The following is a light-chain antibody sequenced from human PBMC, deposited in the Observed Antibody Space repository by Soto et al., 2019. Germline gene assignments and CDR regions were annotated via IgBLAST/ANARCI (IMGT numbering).Light chain of an antibody. CDR2: GNS. V-gene: IGLV1-40*01. CDR3: QSYDSSLSGSV. CDR1: SSNIGAGYD. Sequence: QSVLTQPPSVSGAPGQRVTISCTGSSSNIGAGYDVLWYQQLPGTAPKLLIYGNSNRPSRVPDRFSGSKSGTSASLAITGLQAEDEADYYCQSYDSSLSGSVFGGGTKLTVL. J-gene: IGLJ3*02.